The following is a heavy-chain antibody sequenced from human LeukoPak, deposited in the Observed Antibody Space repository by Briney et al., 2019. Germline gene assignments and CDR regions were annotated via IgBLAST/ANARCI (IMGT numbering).Heavy chain of an antibody. D-gene: IGHD3-10*01. CDR2: INPSGGST. CDR3: ARGSITMVRGVIARIDY. V-gene: IGHV1-46*01. J-gene: IGHJ4*02. Sequence: ASVKVSCKASGYTFTSYYMHWVRQAPGQGLEWMGIINPSGGSTSYAQKFQGRVTMTRDTSTSTVYMELRSLRSEDTAVYYCARGSITMVRGVIARIDYWGQGTLVTVSS. CDR1: GYTFTSYY.